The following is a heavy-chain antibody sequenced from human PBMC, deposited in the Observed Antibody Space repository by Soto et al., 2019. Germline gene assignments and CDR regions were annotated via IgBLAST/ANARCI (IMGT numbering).Heavy chain of an antibody. V-gene: IGHV4-31*03. Sequence: SETLSLTCTVSGGSISSGGYYWSWIRQHPGKGLEWIGYIYYSGSTYYNPSLKSRVTISVDTSKNQFSLKLSSVTVADTAVYYCARVDVGVVVPAAFDAYWGQGTLVTVSS. CDR2: IYYSGST. CDR3: ARVDVGVVVPAAFDAY. D-gene: IGHD2-2*01. CDR1: GGSISSGGYY. J-gene: IGHJ4*02.